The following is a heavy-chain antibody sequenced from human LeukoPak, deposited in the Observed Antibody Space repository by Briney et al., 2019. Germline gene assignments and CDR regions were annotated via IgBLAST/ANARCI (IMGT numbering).Heavy chain of an antibody. Sequence: GGSLRLSCAASGFTFSSYGMHWVRQAPGKGLEWVAVIWYGGSNKYYADSVKGRFTISRDNSKNTLYLQMNSLRAEDTAVYYCAKLGGGTTTDAFDIWGQGTMVTVSS. D-gene: IGHD1-1*01. V-gene: IGHV3-30*02. CDR1: GFTFSSYG. J-gene: IGHJ3*02. CDR3: AKLGGGTTTDAFDI. CDR2: IWYGGSNK.